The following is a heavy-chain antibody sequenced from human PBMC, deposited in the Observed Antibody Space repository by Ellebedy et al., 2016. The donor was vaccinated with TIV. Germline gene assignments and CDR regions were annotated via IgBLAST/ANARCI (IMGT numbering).Heavy chain of an antibody. V-gene: IGHV3-66*01. J-gene: IGHJ4*02. D-gene: IGHD3-10*01. CDR2: IYSGGST. Sequence: GESLKISCAASGFTVSSNCMSWVRQAPGKGLEWVSVIYSGGSTYYADSVKGRFTISRDNSKNTLYLQMNSLRAEDTAVYYCARGGYGWDYWGQGTLVTVSS. CDR3: ARGGYGWDY. CDR1: GFTVSSNC.